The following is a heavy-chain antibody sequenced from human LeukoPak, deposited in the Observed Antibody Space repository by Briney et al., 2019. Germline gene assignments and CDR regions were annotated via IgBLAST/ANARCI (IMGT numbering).Heavy chain of an antibody. CDR3: AKDRRSGSYTRTYFDY. CDR1: GFTFSSYA. D-gene: IGHD1-26*01. J-gene: IGHJ4*02. Sequence: GGSLRLSCAASGFTFSSYAMSWVRQAPGKGLEWVSAISGSGGSTYYADSVKGRFTISRDDSKNTLYLQMNSLRAEDTAVYYCAKDRRSGSYTRTYFDYWGQGTLVTVSS. V-gene: IGHV3-23*01. CDR2: ISGSGGST.